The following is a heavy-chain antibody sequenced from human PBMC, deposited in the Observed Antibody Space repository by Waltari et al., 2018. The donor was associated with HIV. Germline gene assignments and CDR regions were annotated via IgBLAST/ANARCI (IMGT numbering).Heavy chain of an antibody. CDR3: ARGGTGWSLSTFDP. CDR2: INAGNGKT. Sequence: QVHLVQSGAELKKPGAAVRVSCKAFGYTFIDYNINWVRQASGRGLEWMGWINAGNGKTGYTPKFQGRVTMATNTSIDTAYMDLSSLGSEDTAVYFCARGGTGWSLSTFDPWGQGTLVTVSS. V-gene: IGHV1-8*02. J-gene: IGHJ5*02. D-gene: IGHD6-19*01. CDR1: GYTFIDYN.